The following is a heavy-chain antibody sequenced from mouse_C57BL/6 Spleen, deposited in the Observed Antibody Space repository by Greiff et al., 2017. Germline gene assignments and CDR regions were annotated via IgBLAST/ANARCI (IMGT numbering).Heavy chain of an antibody. CDR3: ARDDGYYVSYAMDY. CDR1: GFTFSSYG. V-gene: IGHV5-6*01. D-gene: IGHD2-3*01. J-gene: IGHJ4*01. CDR2: ISSGGSYT. Sequence: EVKLMESGGDLVKPGGSLKLSCAASGFTFSSYGMSWVRQTPDKRLEWVATISSGGSYTYSPDSVKGRFTISRDNAKNTLYLQMSSRKSEDTAMYYCARDDGYYVSYAMDYWGQGTSVTVSS.